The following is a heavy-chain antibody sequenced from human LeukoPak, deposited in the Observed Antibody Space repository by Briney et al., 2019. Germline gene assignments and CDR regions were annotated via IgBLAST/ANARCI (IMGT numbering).Heavy chain of an antibody. CDR2: IEKDGSAT. V-gene: IGHV3-7*01. D-gene: IGHD1-1*01. CDR1: GFTLSNYW. CDR3: ARAGVTNQLGETYWYFDL. Sequence: QSGGSLRLSCTASGFTLSNYWMAWVRQAPGKGLEWVAKIEKDGSATYYVDSMKGRFTVARDNATNSLYLQMSNLGVEDTAVYSCARAGVTNQLGETYWYFDLWGRGTLVTVSS. J-gene: IGHJ2*01.